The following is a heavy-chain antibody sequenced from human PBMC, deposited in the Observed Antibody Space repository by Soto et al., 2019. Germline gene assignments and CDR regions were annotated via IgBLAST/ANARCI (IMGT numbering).Heavy chain of an antibody. D-gene: IGHD6-19*01. Sequence: NLSLTCTVSDGSISSYYGSWIRQPAGKGLEWIGRIYTSGSTHYNPSLKSRVTMSVDTSKNQFSLKLSSVTAADTAVYYCARVGSSGWYYFDYWGQGTLVTVSS. J-gene: IGHJ4*02. V-gene: IGHV4-4*07. CDR1: DGSISSYY. CDR3: ARVGSSGWYYFDY. CDR2: IYTSGST.